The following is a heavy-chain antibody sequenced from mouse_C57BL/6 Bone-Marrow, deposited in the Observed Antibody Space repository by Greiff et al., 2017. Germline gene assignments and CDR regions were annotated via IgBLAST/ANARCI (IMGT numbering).Heavy chain of an antibody. Sequence: QVQLQQPGAELVRPGTSVKLSCKASGYTFTSYWMHWVKQRPGQGLEWIGVIDPSDSYTNYNQKFKGKATLTVDTSSSTAYMQLSRLTSEDSAVYYCARPLSTVVDYYAMDYWGQGTSVTVSS. D-gene: IGHD1-1*01. CDR3: ARPLSTVVDYYAMDY. CDR1: GYTFTSYW. V-gene: IGHV1-59*01. CDR2: IDPSDSYT. J-gene: IGHJ4*01.